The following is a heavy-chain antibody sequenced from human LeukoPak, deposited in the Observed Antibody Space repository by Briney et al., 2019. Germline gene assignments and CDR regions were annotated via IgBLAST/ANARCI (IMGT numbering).Heavy chain of an antibody. J-gene: IGHJ6*03. CDR2: IYYSGST. V-gene: IGHV4-30-4*08. CDR3: ARRAMAIVATTYYYYYYMDV. Sequence: PSQTLSLTCTVSGGSISSGDYYWSWIRQPPGKGLEWIGYIYYSGSTYYNPSLKSRVTISVDTSNNKFSLKLSSVTAADTAVYYCARRAMAIVATTYYYYYYMDVWGKGTTVTVSS. D-gene: IGHD5-12*01. CDR1: GGSISSGDYY.